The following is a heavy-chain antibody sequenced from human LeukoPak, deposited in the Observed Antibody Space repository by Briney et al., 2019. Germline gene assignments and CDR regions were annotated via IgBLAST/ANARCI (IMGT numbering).Heavy chain of an antibody. CDR3: ARGLWGIDY. J-gene: IGHJ4*02. V-gene: IGHV4-61*05. Sequence: SETLSLTCTVSGDSISSSRYYWGWIRQPPGKGLEWIGRVYSSGRTNYNPSLKSRVTISVDTSKNHFSLKLSSVTAADTAVYYCARGLWGIDYWGQGTLVTVSS. D-gene: IGHD2-21*01. CDR1: GDSISSSRYY. CDR2: VYSSGRT.